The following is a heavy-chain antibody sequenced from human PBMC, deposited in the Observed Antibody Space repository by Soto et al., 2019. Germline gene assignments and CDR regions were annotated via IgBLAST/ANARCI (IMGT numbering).Heavy chain of an antibody. CDR1: GFTFSSYA. D-gene: IGHD3-10*01. J-gene: IGHJ4*02. Sequence: QVQLVESGGGVVQAGRSLRLSCAASGFTFSSYAMHWVRQAPGKGLEWVAVISYDGSNKYYADSVKGRFTISRDNSKNTLYLQMNSLRAEDTAVYYCARDRYYGSGSYLFTPDYWGQGTLVTVSS. V-gene: IGHV3-30-3*01. CDR2: ISYDGSNK. CDR3: ARDRYYGSGSYLFTPDY.